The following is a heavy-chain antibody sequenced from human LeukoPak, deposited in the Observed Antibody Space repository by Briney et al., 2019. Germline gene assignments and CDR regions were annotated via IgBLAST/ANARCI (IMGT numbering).Heavy chain of an antibody. J-gene: IGHJ6*02. CDR1: GGTFSSYA. V-gene: IGHV1-69*04. D-gene: IGHD3-10*01. CDR3: ARSRELLWFGESDFGSEDYYYGMDV. Sequence: SVKVSCKASGGTFSSYAISWVRQAPGQGLEWMGRIIPILGIANYAQKFQGRVTITADKSTSTAYMELSSLRSEDTAAYYCARSRELLWFGESDFGSEDYYYGMDVWGQGTTVTVSS. CDR2: IIPILGIA.